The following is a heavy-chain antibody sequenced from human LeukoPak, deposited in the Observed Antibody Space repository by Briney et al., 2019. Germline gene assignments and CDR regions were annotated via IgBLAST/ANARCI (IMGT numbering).Heavy chain of an antibody. Sequence: PSETLSLTCIVSGGSISSGDYYWTWIRQPPGKGLEWIGDTYYTGNTYYNASLKSPVTISVDTSKNQFSLKLSSVTAADTAVYYCARDHPHGYCSSTSCPLDAFDIWGQGTMVTVSS. CDR2: TYYTGNT. CDR1: GGSISSGDYY. V-gene: IGHV4-30-4*08. D-gene: IGHD2-2*03. CDR3: ARDHPHGYCSSTSCPLDAFDI. J-gene: IGHJ3*02.